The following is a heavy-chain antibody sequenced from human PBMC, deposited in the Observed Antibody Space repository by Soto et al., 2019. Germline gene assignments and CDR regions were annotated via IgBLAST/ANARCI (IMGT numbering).Heavy chain of an antibody. V-gene: IGHV4-59*01. CDR1: AGSISRYY. D-gene: IGHD1-26*01. CDR3: MRGGWGDSPIDY. Sequence: SETLSLTCSVSAGSISRYYWGWVRQSPGEGLEWIAHISYTVDASYNPSLKSRVTISLDTSKNQIALSLMSVTAADTAVYYCMRGGWGDSPIDYWGQGTQVTVSS. CDR2: ISYTVDA. J-gene: IGHJ4*02.